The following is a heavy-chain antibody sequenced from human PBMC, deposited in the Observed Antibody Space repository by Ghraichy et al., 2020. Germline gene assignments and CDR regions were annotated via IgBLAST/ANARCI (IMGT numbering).Heavy chain of an antibody. V-gene: IGHV4-34*01. Sequence: SETLSLTCAVYGGSFSGYYWSWIRQPPGKGLEWIGEINHSGSTNYNPSLKSRVTISVDTSKNQFSLKLSSVTAADTAVYYCARITLTPRRPAALPPYYYYGMDVWGQGTTVTVSS. CDR3: ARITLTPRRPAALPPYYYYGMDV. CDR2: INHSGST. D-gene: IGHD2-2*02. J-gene: IGHJ6*02. CDR1: GGSFSGYY.